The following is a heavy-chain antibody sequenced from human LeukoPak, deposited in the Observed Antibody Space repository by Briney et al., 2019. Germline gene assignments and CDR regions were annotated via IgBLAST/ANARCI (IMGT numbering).Heavy chain of an antibody. Sequence: SETLSLTCAVSGGSISSGGYSWSWIRQPPGKGLEWIGYIYHSGSTYYNPSLKSRVTISVDRSENQFSLKLSSVTAADTAVYYCARVRDDAFDIWGQGTMVTVSS. D-gene: IGHD5-24*01. V-gene: IGHV4-30-2*01. CDR2: IYHSGST. J-gene: IGHJ3*02. CDR1: GGSISSGGYS. CDR3: ARVRDDAFDI.